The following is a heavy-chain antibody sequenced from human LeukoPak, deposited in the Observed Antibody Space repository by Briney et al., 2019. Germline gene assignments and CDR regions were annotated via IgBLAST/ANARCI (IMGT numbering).Heavy chain of an antibody. D-gene: IGHD3-10*01. CDR1: GISFRNYA. Sequence: GGSLRLSCVASGISFRNYAMSWVRQAPARGPEWVSSLRGNDETFYADSVKGRFTLSRDDSRNTVFLQLNNLRVEDTAIYYCARANWVSDPDAVRWGQGTQVTVSS. J-gene: IGHJ4*02. V-gene: IGHV3-23*01. CDR3: ARANWVSDPDAVR. CDR2: LRGNDET.